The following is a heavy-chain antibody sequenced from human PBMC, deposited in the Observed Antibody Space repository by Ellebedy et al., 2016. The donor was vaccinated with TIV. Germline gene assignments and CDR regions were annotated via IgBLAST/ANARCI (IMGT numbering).Heavy chain of an antibody. CDR2: IKQDGSEK. Sequence: GESLKISCEASGFTLSTYWMTWVRQAPGKGLEWVANIKQDGSEKKYVDSVKGRFTVSRDNAKNSLYLQMNSLRAEDTAVCYCVKDARLASYWGQGTLVTVSS. D-gene: IGHD2-15*01. CDR3: VKDARLASY. CDR1: GFTLSTYW. J-gene: IGHJ4*02. V-gene: IGHV3-7*01.